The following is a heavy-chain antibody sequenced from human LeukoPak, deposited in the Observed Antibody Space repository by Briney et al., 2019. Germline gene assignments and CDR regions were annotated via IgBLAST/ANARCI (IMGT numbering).Heavy chain of an antibody. CDR1: GFTFSTYE. V-gene: IGHV3-48*03. D-gene: IGHD3-3*01. J-gene: IGHJ2*01. CDR2: ISSSGSTI. CDR3: ASLWSGSDWYFDL. Sequence: GGSLRLSCAASGFTFSTYEMNWVRQAPGKGLEWVSYISSSGSTIYYADSVKGRFTIPRDNAKNSLYLQMNSLRAEDTAVYYCASLWSGSDWYFDLWGRGTLVTVSS.